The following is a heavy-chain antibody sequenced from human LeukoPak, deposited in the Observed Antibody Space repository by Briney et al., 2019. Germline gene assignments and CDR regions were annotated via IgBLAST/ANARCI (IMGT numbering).Heavy chain of an antibody. V-gene: IGHV3-49*03. CDR3: TRDIAYRIAAAVTEFDY. J-gene: IGHJ4*02. D-gene: IGHD6-13*01. CDR1: GFTFGDYA. CDR2: IRSKAYGGTT. Sequence: GGSLRLSCTASGFTFGDYAMSWFRQAPGKGLEWVGFIRSKAYGGTTEYAASVKGRFTISRDDSKSIAYLQMNSLKTEDTAVYYCTRDIAYRIAAAVTEFDYWGQGTLVTVSS.